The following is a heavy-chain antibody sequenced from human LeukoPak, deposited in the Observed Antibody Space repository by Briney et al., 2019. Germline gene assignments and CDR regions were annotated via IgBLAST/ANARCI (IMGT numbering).Heavy chain of an antibody. J-gene: IGHJ4*02. V-gene: IGHV4-59*01. Sequence: SETLSLTCTVSGGSISSYYWSWIRQPPGKGLEWIGYIYYSGSTNYSPSLKSRVTISVDTSKNQFSLKLSSVTAADTAVYYCAKDQSRGYDYVWGSYDYWGQGTLVTVSS. CDR1: GGSISSYY. CDR2: IYYSGST. CDR3: AKDQSRGYDYVWGSYDY. D-gene: IGHD3-16*01.